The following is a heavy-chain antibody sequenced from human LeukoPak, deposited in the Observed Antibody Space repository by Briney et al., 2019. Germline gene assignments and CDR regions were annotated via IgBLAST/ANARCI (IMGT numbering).Heavy chain of an antibody. V-gene: IGHV3-7*01. CDR2: IKPDGSGK. Sequence: PGGSLRLSCAASGLIFSKYWMTWVRQAPGKGLEWVASIKPDGSGKYYLDSVKGRFTISRDNARDSLYLQMNSLRDDDTSDFCARDASALYWGRGTLVTVSS. CDR1: GLIFSKYW. D-gene: IGHD6-19*01. J-gene: IGHJ4*02. CDR3: ARDASALY.